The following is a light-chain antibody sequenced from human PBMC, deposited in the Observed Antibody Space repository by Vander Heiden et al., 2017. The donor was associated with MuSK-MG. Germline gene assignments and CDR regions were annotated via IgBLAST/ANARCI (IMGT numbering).Light chain of an antibody. CDR2: DAS. J-gene: IGKJ5*01. CDR1: QSVSRY. Sequence: EIVLTQSPATLSLSPGERATLSCRASQSVSRYLAWYQQKPGQAPRLLIYDASNRATGIPARFSGSGYGTDFTLTISSREPEDFAVYYCQQRSNWPPITFGQGTQLXIK. CDR3: QQRSNWPPIT. V-gene: IGKV3-11*01.